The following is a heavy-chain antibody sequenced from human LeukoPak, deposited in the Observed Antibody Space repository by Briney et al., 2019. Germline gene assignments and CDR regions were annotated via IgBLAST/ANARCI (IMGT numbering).Heavy chain of an antibody. CDR1: GFTFSTYA. D-gene: IGHD3-10*01. CDR3: ARGGIKGPHDAFDI. V-gene: IGHV3-64*01. Sequence: GGSLRLSCECSGFTFSTYAVHWVRQAPGKGLQYVSAISGNGDRTWYANSVNGRFSISRDNSKNTLYLQMGSLRAEDMAVYYCARGGIKGPHDAFDIWGRGTMVTVSS. CDR2: ISGNGDRT. J-gene: IGHJ3*02.